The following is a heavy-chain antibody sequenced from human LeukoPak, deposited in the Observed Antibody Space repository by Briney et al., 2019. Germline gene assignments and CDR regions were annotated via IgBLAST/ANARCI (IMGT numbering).Heavy chain of an antibody. D-gene: IGHD1-26*01. J-gene: IGHJ4*02. V-gene: IGHV3-64D*06. Sequence: GGSLRLSCSASGFTFSRYAVHWVRQAPGKGLEYVSGISSSGDSAYYADSVKGRITISRDNSRNTLYLQMSSLRAEDTAVCYCVKLGTLGGTYGPFDYWGQGTLVTVSS. CDR2: ISSSGDSA. CDR1: GFTFSRYA. CDR3: VKLGTLGGTYGPFDY.